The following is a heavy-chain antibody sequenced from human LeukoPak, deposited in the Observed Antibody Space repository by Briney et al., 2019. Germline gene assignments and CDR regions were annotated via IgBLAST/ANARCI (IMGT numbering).Heavy chain of an antibody. V-gene: IGHV3-30*03. D-gene: IGHD3-22*01. CDR1: GFTFSSYG. J-gene: IGHJ3*02. Sequence: GGSLRLSCAASGFTFSSYGMHWVRQAPGKGLEWVAGLSLDGRSEHYPDSVRGRFTISRDNSYNTLYLQMNSLRDEDTAVYYCARGWHSSGHCDTFDIWGQGTLVTVSP. CDR2: LSLDGRSE. CDR3: ARGWHSSGHCDTFDI.